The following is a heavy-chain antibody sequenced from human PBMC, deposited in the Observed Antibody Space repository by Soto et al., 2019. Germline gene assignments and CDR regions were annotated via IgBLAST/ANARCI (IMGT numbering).Heavy chain of an antibody. CDR3: ARGSRTQAPGHY. V-gene: IGHV1-18*01. CDR2: VSAYNGER. J-gene: IGHJ4*02. D-gene: IGHD3-10*01. Sequence: QVQLVQSGPEVRKPVATVKVSCKASGYTFTNYGINLVRQAHGQGLEWMGWVSAYNGERSYAQNVQDRISMTTDASTSIAYMELRSLRSDDPAGYYCARGSRTQAPGHYWGQGTLVTLTS. CDR1: GYTFTNYG.